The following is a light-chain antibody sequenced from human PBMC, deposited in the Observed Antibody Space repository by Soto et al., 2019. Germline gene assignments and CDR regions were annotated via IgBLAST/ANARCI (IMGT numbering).Light chain of an antibody. CDR3: QQANSYPIT. Sequence: DIQMTQSPSSVSASVGDRVTITCRASQDISSWLAWYQQQPGKAPNLLISAASSLQSGVPSRFSGSGSGTDFTLTISSLQPEDFATYYCQQANSYPITFGQGTRLEI. J-gene: IGKJ5*01. V-gene: IGKV1-12*01. CDR2: AAS. CDR1: QDISSW.